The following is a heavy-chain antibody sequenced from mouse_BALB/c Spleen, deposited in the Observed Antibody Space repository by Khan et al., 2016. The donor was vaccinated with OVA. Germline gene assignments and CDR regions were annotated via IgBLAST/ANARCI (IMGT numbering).Heavy chain of an antibody. V-gene: IGHV1-4*01. CDR1: GYTFTSYT. J-gene: IGHJ3*01. D-gene: IGHD1-2*01. Sequence: QVQLKESGAELARPGASVKMSCKASGYTFTSYTIHWIKLRPGQGLEWIGFINPSNGYTNYNQKFKDKATLTADKSSTTVYMQLSSLTSDDSAIYNCVRDEADHRSDGRFTYWGQGTMVTVSA. CDR3: VRDEADHRSDGRFTY. CDR2: INPSNGYT.